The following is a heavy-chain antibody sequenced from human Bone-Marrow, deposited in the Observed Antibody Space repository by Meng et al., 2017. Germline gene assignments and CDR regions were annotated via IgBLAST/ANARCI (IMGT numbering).Heavy chain of an antibody. CDR3: ARHSTTFDY. CDR2: IWYDGSNK. J-gene: IGHJ4*02. D-gene: IGHD2/OR15-2a*01. Sequence: QLERWESGGGVVQPGRSLRLSWAASGFTFSSYGMHWVRQAPGKGLEWVAVIWYDGSNKYYADSVKGLFTISRDNSKNTLYLQMNSLRAEDTAVYYCARHSTTFDYWGQGTLVTVSS. CDR1: GFTFSSYG. V-gene: IGHV3-33*01.